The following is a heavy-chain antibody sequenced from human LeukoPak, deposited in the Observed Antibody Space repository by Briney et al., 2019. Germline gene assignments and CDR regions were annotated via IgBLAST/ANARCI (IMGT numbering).Heavy chain of an antibody. Sequence: SETLSLTCAVSTYSISSGYHWGWIRQPPGKGLEWIGSIYHSGTTYYNSSLKSRVTISVDTSENQFSLRLTSVTAADTAIYFCAHSKRGGGYYINAFAVWGQGALVTISS. J-gene: IGHJ3*01. CDR2: IYHSGTT. D-gene: IGHD1-26*01. CDR1: TYSISSGYH. V-gene: IGHV4-38-2*01. CDR3: AHSKRGGGYYINAFAV.